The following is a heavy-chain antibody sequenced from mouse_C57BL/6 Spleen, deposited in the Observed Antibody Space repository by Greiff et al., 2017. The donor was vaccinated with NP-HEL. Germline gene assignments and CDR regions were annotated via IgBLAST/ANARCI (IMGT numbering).Heavy chain of an antibody. CDR1: GFNIKNTY. CDR2: IAPATGNT. V-gene: IGHV14-3*01. Sequence: VQLQQSVAELVRPGASVKLSCTASGFNIKNTYMHWVKQRPEQGLEWIGRIAPATGNTKYAPKFQGKATITADPSSNTAYLQLSSPTSEDTAIYYCARAITTVVAAFAYWGQGTLVTVSA. CDR3: ARAITTVVAAFAY. J-gene: IGHJ3*01. D-gene: IGHD1-1*01.